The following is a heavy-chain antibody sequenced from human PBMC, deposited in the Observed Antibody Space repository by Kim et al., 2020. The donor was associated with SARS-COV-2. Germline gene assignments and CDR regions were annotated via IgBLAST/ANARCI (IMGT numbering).Heavy chain of an antibody. CDR2: VFHSGSA. CDR3: AREGYFDGGSFFFEY. J-gene: IGHJ4*02. Sequence: SETLSLTCTVSGVSITSHYWTWIRQPPGKGLEWIGNVFHSGSANYNPSLKSRVTMSVDTSKNQLSLQLSSMTAADTAVYYCAREGYFDGGSFFFEYWGQG. CDR1: GVSITSHY. D-gene: IGHD2-15*01. V-gene: IGHV4-59*11.